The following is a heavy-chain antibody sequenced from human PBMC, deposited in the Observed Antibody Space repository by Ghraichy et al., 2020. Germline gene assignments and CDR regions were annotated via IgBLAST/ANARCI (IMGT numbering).Heavy chain of an antibody. Sequence: SLRLSRAASGFIFDDYAMHWVRQVPGKGLEWVSGISWNSESMDYADSVKGRFTISRDNARYSLYLQMSSLRPEDTALYYCAKDSHYYYDTSGSPRWFDPWGQGTLVTVSS. CDR3: AKDSHYYYDTSGSPRWFDP. D-gene: IGHD3-22*01. V-gene: IGHV3-9*01. CDR1: GFIFDDYA. J-gene: IGHJ5*02. CDR2: ISWNSESM.